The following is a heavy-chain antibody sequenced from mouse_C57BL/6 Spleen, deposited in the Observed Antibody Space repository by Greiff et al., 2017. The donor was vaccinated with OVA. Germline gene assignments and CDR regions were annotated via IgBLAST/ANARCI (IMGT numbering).Heavy chain of an antibody. CDR1: GFTFSNYW. Sequence: VQLKESGGGLVQPGGSMKLSCVASGFTFSNYWMNWVRQSPEKGLEWVAQIRLKSDNYATHYAESVKGRFTISRDDSKSSVYLQMNNLRAEDTGIYYCTGVTGSDFDYWGQGTTLTVSS. D-gene: IGHD4-1*01. J-gene: IGHJ2*01. CDR3: TGVTGSDFDY. V-gene: IGHV6-3*01. CDR2: IRLKSDNYAT.